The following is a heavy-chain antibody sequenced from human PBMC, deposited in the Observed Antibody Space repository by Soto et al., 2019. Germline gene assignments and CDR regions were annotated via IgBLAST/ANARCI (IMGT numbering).Heavy chain of an antibody. CDR2: IIPVFDTV. V-gene: IGHV1-69*13. D-gene: IGHD3-22*01. Sequence: SVKVSCKDTGGLLSSYAVSWVRQALGQGLEWMGGIIPVFDTVYYAQKFQGRVTITADESTNTAYMEHSSLRSEDTAMYYCARGGSGYVWFNEFWGQGTLVTVSS. J-gene: IGHJ4*02. CDR1: GGLLSSYA. CDR3: ARGGSGYVWFNEF.